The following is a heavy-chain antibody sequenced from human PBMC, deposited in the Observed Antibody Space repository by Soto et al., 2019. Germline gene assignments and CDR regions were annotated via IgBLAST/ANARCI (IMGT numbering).Heavy chain of an antibody. V-gene: IGHV1-18*01. Sequence: ASVKVSCKASGYTFTSYGISWMRQAPGQGLEWMGWISAYNGNTNYAQKFQGRVTMTRDTSTSTVYMELSSLRSEDTAVYYCARTGRDAFDIWGQGTMVTVSS. CDR1: GYTFTSYG. CDR3: ARTGRDAFDI. CDR2: ISAYNGNT. J-gene: IGHJ3*02.